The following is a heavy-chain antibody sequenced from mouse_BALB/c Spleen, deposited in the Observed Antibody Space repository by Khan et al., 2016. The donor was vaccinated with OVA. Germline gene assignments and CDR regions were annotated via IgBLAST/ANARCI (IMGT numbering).Heavy chain of an antibody. D-gene: IGHD1-1*01. J-gene: IGHJ4*01. CDR1: GYSITSNYA. Sequence: EVQLQESGPGLVQPSQSLSLTCTVTGYSITSNYAWNWIRQFPGNKLEWMGYISYSGSTSYNPSLKSRISITRDTSKNQFFLQLSSVNTEDTATYYCARGNYYGYAMDYWGQGTSVTVSS. CDR2: ISYSGST. V-gene: IGHV3-2*02. CDR3: ARGNYYGYAMDY.